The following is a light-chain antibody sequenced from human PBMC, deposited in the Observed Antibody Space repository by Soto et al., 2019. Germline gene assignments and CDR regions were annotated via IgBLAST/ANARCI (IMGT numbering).Light chain of an antibody. CDR1: QDISNY. Sequence: DIQMTQSPSSVSASVGDSVTITCQASQDISNYLNWYQQKQGKAPKXLIYDASNLETGVPSRFSGSGSGTDFTFTISSLQPEDSETYYGQQYDSLVITFGQGTRLEIK. V-gene: IGKV1-33*01. J-gene: IGKJ5*01. CDR2: DAS. CDR3: QQYDSLVIT.